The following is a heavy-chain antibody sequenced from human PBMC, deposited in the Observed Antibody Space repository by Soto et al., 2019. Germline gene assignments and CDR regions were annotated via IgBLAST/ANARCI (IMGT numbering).Heavy chain of an antibody. CDR2: MNPVNGNA. V-gene: IGHV1-8*01. CDR3: ARAVGIAVTGLDL. D-gene: IGHD6-19*01. Sequence: QEQLVQSGAEVKRPGASVEVSCRASGYTFTSSNINWVRQAAGQGPEWIGWMNPVNGNAAFAREFQGRVTMTRDTSTDTAYMEVGGLSSGDTAIYYCARAVGIAVTGLDLWGPGTLVTVSS. J-gene: IGHJ5*02. CDR1: GYTFTSSN.